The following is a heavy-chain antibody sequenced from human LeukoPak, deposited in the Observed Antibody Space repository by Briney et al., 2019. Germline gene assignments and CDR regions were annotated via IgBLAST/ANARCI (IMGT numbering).Heavy chain of an antibody. V-gene: IGHV3-74*01. D-gene: IGHD3-16*01. CDR2: VNSDGSIT. J-gene: IGHJ4*02. CDR3: ARAGEGFDN. CDR1: GFTFNNYW. Sequence: AGSLRLSCAAYGFTFNNYWMHWVRQAPGKGLVWVSFVNSDGSITVYADSVKGRFTISRDNAKNTLYLQMNSLRAEDTAVYYCARAGEGFDNWGQGTLVTVSS.